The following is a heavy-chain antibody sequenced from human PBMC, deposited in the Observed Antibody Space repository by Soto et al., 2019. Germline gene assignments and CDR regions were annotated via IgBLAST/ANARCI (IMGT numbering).Heavy chain of an antibody. J-gene: IGHJ3*02. D-gene: IGHD5-12*01. CDR3: AADDISRGHDAFDI. V-gene: IGHV1-58*02. CDR1: GFTFTSSA. CDR2: IVVGSGNT. Sequence: AASVKVSCKASGFTFTSSAMQWVRQARGQRLEWIGWIVVGSGNTNYAQKFQERVTITRDMSTSTAYMELSSLRSEDTAVYYCAADDISRGHDAFDIWGQGTMVTVSS.